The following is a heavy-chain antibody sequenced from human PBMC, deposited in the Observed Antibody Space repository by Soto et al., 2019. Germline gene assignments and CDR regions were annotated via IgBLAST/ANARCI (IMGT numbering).Heavy chain of an antibody. J-gene: IGHJ3*01. CDR1: GGSFRREA. Sequence: QVQLVQSGAEVKKPGSSVKVSCKASGGSFRREAINWVRQAPGQGPEWMGGILPFFGTADYAQKFQGRVTXXXXXXXXXXXXXXXXXXXXXXXXXXXXXXXXXXXNSDAFDVWGQGTMVIVS. D-gene: IGHD1-1*01. CDR3: XXXXXXXXNSDAFDV. CDR2: ILPFFGTA. V-gene: IGHV1-69*05.